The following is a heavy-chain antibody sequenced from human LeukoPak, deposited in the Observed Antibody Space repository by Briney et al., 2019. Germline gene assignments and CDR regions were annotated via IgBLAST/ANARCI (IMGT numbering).Heavy chain of an antibody. CDR1: GYSFTSAS. Sequence: GASVKVSCKHSGYSFTSASIRWVRETPGQGLEWMGWISAYNGNTNYAQKLQGRVTMTTDTSTSTAYMELRSLRSDDTAVYYCARRDYGEVVTAYWGQGTLVTVSS. J-gene: IGHJ4*02. D-gene: IGHD4-17*01. CDR3: ARRDYGEVVTAY. V-gene: IGHV1-18*01. CDR2: ISAYNGNT.